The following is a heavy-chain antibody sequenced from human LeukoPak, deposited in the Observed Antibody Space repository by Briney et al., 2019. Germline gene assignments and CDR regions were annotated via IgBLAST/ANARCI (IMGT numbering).Heavy chain of an antibody. CDR1: GYIMKNND. CDR2: IYSDGTT. J-gene: IGHJ4*02. D-gene: IGHD1-14*01. CDR3: AKSWDARRNFAY. Sequence: GGSLRLSCVRSGYIMKNNDMNWVRKSTGKGAEWVSVIYSDGTTNYTGSVKGPFTISRNNCKNPVGLEMYKLTAVEPGGDYCAKSWDARRNFAYWGPGTLVTVSS. V-gene: IGHV3-66*02.